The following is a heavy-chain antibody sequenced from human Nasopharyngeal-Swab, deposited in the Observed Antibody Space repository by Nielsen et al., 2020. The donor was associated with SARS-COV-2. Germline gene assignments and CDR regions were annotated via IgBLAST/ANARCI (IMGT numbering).Heavy chain of an antibody. V-gene: IGHV1-46*01. D-gene: IGHD5-18*01. Sequence: ASVKVSCKASGYTFTGYYMHWVRQAPGQGLEWMGIINPSGGSTSYAQKFQGRVTMTRDTSTSTVYMELSSLRSEDTAVYYCARAQSGYSYGLFGDYWGQGTLVTVSS. J-gene: IGHJ4*02. CDR3: ARAQSGYSYGLFGDY. CDR2: INPSGGST. CDR1: GYTFTGYY.